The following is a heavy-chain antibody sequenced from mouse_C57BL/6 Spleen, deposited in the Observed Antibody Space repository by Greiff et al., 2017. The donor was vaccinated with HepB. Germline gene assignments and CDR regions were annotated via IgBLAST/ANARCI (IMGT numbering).Heavy chain of an antibody. CDR3: AIYYDYGGPFAY. J-gene: IGHJ3*01. V-gene: IGHV1-74*01. Sequence: QVQLQQPGAELVKPGASVKVSCKASGYTFTSYWMHWVKQRPGQGLEWIGRIHPSDSDTNYNQKFKGKATLTVDKSSSTAYMQLRSLTSEDSAVYYCAIYYDYGGPFAYWGQGTLVTVSA. CDR2: IHPSDSDT. D-gene: IGHD2-4*01. CDR1: GYTFTSYW.